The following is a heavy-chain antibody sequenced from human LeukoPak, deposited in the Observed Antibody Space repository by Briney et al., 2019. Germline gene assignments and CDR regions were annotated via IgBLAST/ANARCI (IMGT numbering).Heavy chain of an antibody. J-gene: IGHJ4*02. D-gene: IGHD3-10*01. Sequence: GGSLRLSCAASGFTFSSYGMHWVRQAPGKGLEWVAVISYDGSNKYYADSVKGRFTISRDNPKNTLYLQMNSLRAEDTAVYYCAKEISGFGELLSLDYWGQGTLVTVSS. CDR1: GFTFSSYG. CDR2: ISYDGSNK. CDR3: AKEISGFGELLSLDY. V-gene: IGHV3-30*18.